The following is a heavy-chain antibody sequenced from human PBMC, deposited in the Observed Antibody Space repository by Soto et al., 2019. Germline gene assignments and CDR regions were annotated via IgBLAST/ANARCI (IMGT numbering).Heavy chain of an antibody. V-gene: IGHV1-2*04. D-gene: IGHD3-10*01. J-gene: IGHJ6*03. CDR3: ASAYGSGSWDYYYMDV. Sequence: ASLKVSCKASGYTFTGYYMHWVRQAPGQGLEWMGWINPNSGGTNYAQKFQGWVTMTRDTSISTAYMELSRLRSDDTAVYYCASAYGSGSWDYYYMDVWGKGTTVTVSS. CDR2: INPNSGGT. CDR1: GYTFTGYY.